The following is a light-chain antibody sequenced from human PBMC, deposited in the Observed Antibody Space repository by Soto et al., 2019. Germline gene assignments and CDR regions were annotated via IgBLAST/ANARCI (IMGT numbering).Light chain of an antibody. V-gene: IGLV2-14*01. J-gene: IGLJ1*01. Sequence: QSALTQPASVSGSPGQSITISCTGTSSDVGDYNYVSWYQQHPGKAPKLMISAVSNRPSGVSDRFSGSKSGNTASLTISGPQAEDEADYYCSYMRNSLYVFGTGTKLTVL. CDR3: SYMRNSLYV. CDR2: AVS. CDR1: SSDVGDYNY.